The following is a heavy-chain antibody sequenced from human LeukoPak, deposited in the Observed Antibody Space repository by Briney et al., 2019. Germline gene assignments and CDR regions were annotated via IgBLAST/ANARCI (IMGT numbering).Heavy chain of an antibody. CDR3: AKEGGPTLYYYYYGMDV. CDR2: ISDSGGGT. D-gene: IGHD3-16*01. V-gene: IGHV3-23*01. Sequence: GGSLRLSCAASGFTFSSYAMNWVRQAPGKGLAWVSAISDSGGGTYYADSVKGRFTISRDNSKNTLYLQMNSLRAEDTAVYYCAKEGGPTLYYYYYGMDVWGQGTTVTVSS. J-gene: IGHJ6*02. CDR1: GFTFSSYA.